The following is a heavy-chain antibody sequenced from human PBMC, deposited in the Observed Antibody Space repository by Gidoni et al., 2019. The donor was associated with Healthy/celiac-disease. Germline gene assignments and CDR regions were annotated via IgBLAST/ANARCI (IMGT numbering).Heavy chain of an antibody. CDR3: ARRGAVAGMRDYYYYGMDV. CDR2: IYYSGST. J-gene: IGHJ6*02. D-gene: IGHD6-19*01. V-gene: IGHV4-59*08. Sequence: QVQLQESGPGLVKPSETLSLTCTVSGGSISSYYWSWIRQPPGKGLEWIGYIYYSGSTNYNPSLKSRVTISVDTSKNQFSLKLSSVTAADTAVYYCARRGAVAGMRDYYYYGMDVWGQGTTVTVSS. CDR1: GGSISSYY.